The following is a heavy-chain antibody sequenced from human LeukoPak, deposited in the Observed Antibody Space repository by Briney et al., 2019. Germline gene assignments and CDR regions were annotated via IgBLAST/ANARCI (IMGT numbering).Heavy chain of an antibody. D-gene: IGHD6-19*01. Sequence: SETLSLTCTVSGGSVSSYYWSWIRQPPGKGLEWIGYIYSSENTKYNSSLESRVTMSVDTSKNQFFLKLSSVTAADTAVYYCARFHSGPSGWYVLWYFDLWGRGTLVTVSS. J-gene: IGHJ2*01. CDR2: IYSSENT. CDR3: ARFHSGPSGWYVLWYFDL. V-gene: IGHV4-4*09. CDR1: GGSVSSYY.